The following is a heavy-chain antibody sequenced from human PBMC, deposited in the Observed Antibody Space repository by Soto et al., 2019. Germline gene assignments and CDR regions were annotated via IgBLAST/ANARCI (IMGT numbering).Heavy chain of an antibody. V-gene: IGHV2-70*01. J-gene: IGHJ6*02. CDR3: ARMTGTNVNYCYYGMDV. CDR2: IDWDDDK. CDR1: GFSLSTSGMC. D-gene: IGHD1-7*01. Sequence: SGPTLVNPTQTLTLTCTFSGFSLSTSGMCVSWIRQPPGKALEWLALIDWDDDKYYSTSLKTRLTISKDTSKNQVVLTMTNMDPVDTATYYCARMTGTNVNYCYYGMDVWGQGTTVTVSS.